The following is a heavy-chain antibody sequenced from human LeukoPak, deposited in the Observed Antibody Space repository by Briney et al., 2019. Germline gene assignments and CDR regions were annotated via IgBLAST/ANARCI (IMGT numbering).Heavy chain of an antibody. CDR2: INHSGST. CDR1: GGSFSGYY. J-gene: IGHJ5*02. CDR3: ARGGYDFRRGYYQSNWFDP. D-gene: IGHD3-3*01. Sequence: SETLSLTCAVYGGSFSGYYWSWIRQPPGKGREWIGEINHSGSTNYNPSLKSRVTISVDTSKNQFSLKLSSVTAAGTAVYYCARGGYDFRRGYYQSNWFDPWGQGTLVTVSP. V-gene: IGHV4-34*01.